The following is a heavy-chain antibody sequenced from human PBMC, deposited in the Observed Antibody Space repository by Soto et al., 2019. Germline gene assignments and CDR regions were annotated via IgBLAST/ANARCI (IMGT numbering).Heavy chain of an antibody. Sequence: GGSLRLSCAASGFTFSSYAMHWVRQAPGKGLEWVAVISYDGSNKYYADSVKGRFTISRDNSKNTLYLQMNSLRAEDTAVYYCAREGYSYGSRWFDPWGQGTLVTVSS. V-gene: IGHV3-30-3*01. J-gene: IGHJ5*02. CDR2: ISYDGSNK. CDR3: AREGYSYGSRWFDP. D-gene: IGHD5-18*01. CDR1: GFTFSSYA.